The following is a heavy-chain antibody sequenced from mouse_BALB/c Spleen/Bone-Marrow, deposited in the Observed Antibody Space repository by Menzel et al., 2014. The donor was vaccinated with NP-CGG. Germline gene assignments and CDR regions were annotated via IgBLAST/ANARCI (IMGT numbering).Heavy chain of an antibody. V-gene: IGHV1-9*01. CDR2: ILPGSGRT. J-gene: IGHJ1*01. Sequence: VQLQQSGAELMKPGASVKISCKTSGYTFSSYWIEWVKQRPGHGLEWIGEILPGSGRTNYNEKFKGKATFTADTSSNTAYMQLSSLTSEDSAVFYCARNGNWYFDVWGAGTTVTVSS. CDR3: ARNGNWYFDV. D-gene: IGHD2-1*01. CDR1: GYTFSSYW.